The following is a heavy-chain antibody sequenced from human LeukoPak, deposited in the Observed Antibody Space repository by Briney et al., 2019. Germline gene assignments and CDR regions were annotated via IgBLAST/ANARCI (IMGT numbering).Heavy chain of an antibody. CDR3: ARVRYGSGYYYYMDV. CDR1: GDSISSYY. Sequence: KSSETLSPTCTVSGDSISSYYWSWIRQPPGKGLEWIGYIYYSGSTNYNPSLKSRVTISVDTSKNQFSLKLSSVTAADTAVYYCARVRYGSGYYYYMDVWGKGTTVTISS. D-gene: IGHD3-10*01. V-gene: IGHV4-59*01. J-gene: IGHJ6*03. CDR2: IYYSGST.